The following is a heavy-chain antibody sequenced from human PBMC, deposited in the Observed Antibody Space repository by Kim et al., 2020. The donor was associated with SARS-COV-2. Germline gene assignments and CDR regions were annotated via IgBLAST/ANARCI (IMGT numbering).Heavy chain of an antibody. D-gene: IGHD2-15*01. V-gene: IGHV3-30*02. Sequence: VKGRFTISRDNAKNTQYLQMNSLRAEDTAVYYCAKERGGNGGYYYYGMDVWGQGTTVTVSS. J-gene: IGHJ6*02. CDR3: AKERGGNGGYYYYGMDV.